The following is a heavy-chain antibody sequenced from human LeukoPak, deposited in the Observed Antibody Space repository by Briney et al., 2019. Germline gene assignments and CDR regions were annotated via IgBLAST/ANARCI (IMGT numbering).Heavy chain of an antibody. Sequence: GASVKVSCKXSGYTFTSYDINWVRQATGQGLEWMGWMNPNSGNTGYSQKFQGRVTMTRNTSISTAYMELSSLRSEDTAVYYCARGLIRSSGWYVYWGQGTLVTVSS. CDR3: ARGLIRSSGWYVY. D-gene: IGHD6-19*01. J-gene: IGHJ4*02. CDR1: GYTFTSYD. CDR2: MNPNSGNT. V-gene: IGHV1-8*01.